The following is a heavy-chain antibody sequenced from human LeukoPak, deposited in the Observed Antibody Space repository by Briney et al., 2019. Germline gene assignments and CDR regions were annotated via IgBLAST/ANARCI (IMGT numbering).Heavy chain of an antibody. J-gene: IGHJ6*03. V-gene: IGHV1-69*04. CDR3: AREGYYDFWSGYKRYYYMDV. CDR1: GGTFSSYA. CDR2: IIPILGIA. D-gene: IGHD3-3*01. Sequence: GASVKVSCKASGGTFSSYAISWVRQAPGQGLEWMGRIIPILGIANYAQKFQGRVTITADKSTSTAYMELSSLRSEDTAVYYCAREGYYDFWSGYKRYYYMDVWGKGTTVTVSS.